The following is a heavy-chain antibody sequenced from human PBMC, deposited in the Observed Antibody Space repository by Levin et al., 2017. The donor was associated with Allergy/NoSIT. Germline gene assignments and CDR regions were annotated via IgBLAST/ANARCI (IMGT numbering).Heavy chain of an antibody. CDR1: GYSFTSYW. CDR2: IYPGDSDT. V-gene: IGHV5-51*01. Sequence: GESLKISCKGSGYSFTSYWIGWVRQMPGKGLEWMGIIYPGDSDTRYSPSFQGQVTISADKSISTAYLQWSSLKASDTAMYYCARSVTAYYDILTGYYWFDPWGQGTLVTVSS. J-gene: IGHJ5*02. D-gene: IGHD3-9*01. CDR3: ARSVTAYYDILTGYYWFDP.